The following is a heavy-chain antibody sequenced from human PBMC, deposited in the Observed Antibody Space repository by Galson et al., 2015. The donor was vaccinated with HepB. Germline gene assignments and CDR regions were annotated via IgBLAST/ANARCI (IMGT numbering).Heavy chain of an antibody. CDR3: ARSSSGPLGYYGMDV. J-gene: IGHJ6*02. D-gene: IGHD3-22*01. V-gene: IGHV5-51*03. Sequence: QSGAEVKKPGESLKISCKGSGYNFSVYWIGWVRQMPGKGLEWMGTIFPGDSHTRYSPSFQGQVTISADKSTAYLQWSSLKASDTAMYYCARSSSGPLGYYGMDVWGQGTTVTVSS. CDR1: GYNFSVYW. CDR2: IFPGDSHT.